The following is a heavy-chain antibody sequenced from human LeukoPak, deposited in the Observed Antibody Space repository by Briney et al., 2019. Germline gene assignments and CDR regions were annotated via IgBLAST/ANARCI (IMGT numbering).Heavy chain of an antibody. V-gene: IGHV1-2*02. CDR1: GYTFTGYY. Sequence: GASVKVSCKASGYTFTGYYMHWVRQAPGQGLEWMGWINPNSGGTNYAQKFQGRVTMTRDMSISTAYMELSRLRSDDTAVYYCARGSNWGAAYYYYYGMDVWAKGPRSPSP. D-gene: IGHD7-27*01. CDR3: ARGSNWGAAYYYYYGMDV. J-gene: IGHJ6*02. CDR2: INPNSGGT.